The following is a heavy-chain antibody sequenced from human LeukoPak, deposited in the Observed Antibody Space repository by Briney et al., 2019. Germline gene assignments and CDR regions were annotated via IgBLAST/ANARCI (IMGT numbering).Heavy chain of an antibody. CDR1: GFTFSSYG. CDR2: IWYDGSNK. CDR3: ARDRYYYDSSGYYYL. Sequence: PGGSLRLSCAASGFTFSSYGMHWVRQAPGKGLEWVAVIWYDGSNKYYADSVKGRFTISRDNSKNTLYLQMNSLRAEDTAVYYCARDRYYYDSSGYYYLWGQGTLVTVSS. V-gene: IGHV3-33*01. J-gene: IGHJ5*02. D-gene: IGHD3-22*01.